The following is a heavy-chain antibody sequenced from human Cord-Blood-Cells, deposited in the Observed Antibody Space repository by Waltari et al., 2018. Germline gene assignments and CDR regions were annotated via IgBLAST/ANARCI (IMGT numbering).Heavy chain of an antibody. CDR1: GYSISSGYY. V-gene: IGHV4-38-2*01. CDR3: ARGVAARHFDY. Sequence: QVQLQESGPGLVQPSETLSLTCAVSGYSISSGYYWGGIRQPPGKGLEWIGSIYHSGSTYYNPSRKSRVTISVDTAKNQFSLKLRSVTAADTAVYYCARGVAARHFDYWGQGTLVTVSS. CDR2: IYHSGST. D-gene: IGHD6-6*01. J-gene: IGHJ4*02.